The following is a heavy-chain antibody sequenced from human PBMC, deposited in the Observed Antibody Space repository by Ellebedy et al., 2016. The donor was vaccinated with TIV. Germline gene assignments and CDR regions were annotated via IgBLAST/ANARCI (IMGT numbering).Heavy chain of an antibody. D-gene: IGHD1-26*01. CDR3: ARGGAGFDSMNRELSFDS. CDR2: ISDNSRVT. Sequence: GESLKISXQASGFTFSDFYMSWFRQGPGKGLECLSYISDNSRVTNYADSVKGRFTISRDDAENSLYLQMNSLRDEDTAVYYGARGGAGFDSMNRELSFDSWGQGTLVTVSS. CDR1: GFTFSDFY. J-gene: IGHJ4*02. V-gene: IGHV3-11*06.